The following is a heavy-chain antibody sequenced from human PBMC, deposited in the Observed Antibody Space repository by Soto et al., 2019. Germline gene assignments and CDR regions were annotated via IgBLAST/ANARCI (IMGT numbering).Heavy chain of an antibody. D-gene: IGHD6-6*01. CDR2: ISGSGGST. J-gene: IGHJ6*02. CDR1: GFTFSSYA. CDR3: AKETEYSSSSFYYYYYGMDV. Sequence: PGGSLRLSCAASGFTFSSYAMSWVRQAPGKGLEWVSAISGSGGSTYYADSVKGRFTISRDNSKNTLYLQMNSLRAEDTAVYYCAKETEYSSSSFYYYYYGMDVWGQGTTVTV. V-gene: IGHV3-23*01.